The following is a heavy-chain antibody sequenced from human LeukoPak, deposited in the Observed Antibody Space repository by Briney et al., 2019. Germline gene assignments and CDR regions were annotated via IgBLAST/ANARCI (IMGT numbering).Heavy chain of an antibody. CDR2: IYYSGST. Sequence: GSLRLSCAASGFTFSSYVMGWVRQAPGKGLEWIGYIYYSGSTYYNPSLKSRVTISVDTSKNQFSLKLSSVTAADTAVYYCATGYYDSSAATDYWGQGTLVTVSS. J-gene: IGHJ4*02. V-gene: IGHV4-59*04. CDR1: GFTFSSYV. D-gene: IGHD3-22*01. CDR3: ATGYYDSSAATDY.